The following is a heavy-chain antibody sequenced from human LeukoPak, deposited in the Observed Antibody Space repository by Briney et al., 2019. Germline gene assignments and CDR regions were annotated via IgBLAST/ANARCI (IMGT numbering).Heavy chain of an antibody. V-gene: IGHV1-69*02. CDR2: IIPILGIA. CDR1: GGTFSSYT. J-gene: IGHJ5*02. Sequence: SVKVSCKASGGTFSSYTISWVRQAPGQGLEWMGRIIPILGIANYAQKFQGRVTITADKSTSTAYMELSSLRSEDTAVYYCASGIAVAGRSGVDWFDPWGQGTLVTVSS. D-gene: IGHD6-19*01. CDR3: ASGIAVAGRSGVDWFDP.